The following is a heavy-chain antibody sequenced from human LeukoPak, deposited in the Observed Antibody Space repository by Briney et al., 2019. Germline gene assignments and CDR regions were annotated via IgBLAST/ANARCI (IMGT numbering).Heavy chain of an antibody. J-gene: IGHJ6*03. CDR3: AKGMLNYYYMDA. CDR2: ISYNGADI. D-gene: IGHD3-16*01. V-gene: IGHV3-30*04. Sequence: GSLRLSCEGSGFIFRSYVMHWVRQAPGRGLEWLTFISYNGADIEYSDSVKGRFTVSRDNSKKTLYLQMDSLRVEDTAVYYCAKGMLNYYYMDAWGKGTTVTVSS. CDR1: GFIFRSYV.